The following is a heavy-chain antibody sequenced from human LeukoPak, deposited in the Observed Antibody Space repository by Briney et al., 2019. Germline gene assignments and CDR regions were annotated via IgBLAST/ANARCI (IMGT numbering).Heavy chain of an antibody. CDR2: SDPEDGET. J-gene: IGHJ3*02. V-gene: IGHV1-24*01. Sequence: ASVKVSCKVSGYTLTELSMHWVRQAPGKGLEWMGGSDPEDGETIYAQKFQGRVTMTEDTSTDTAYMELSSLRSEDTAVYYCATAWGWAPLDAFDIWGQGTMVTVSS. CDR3: ATAWGWAPLDAFDI. D-gene: IGHD1-26*01. CDR1: GYTLTELS.